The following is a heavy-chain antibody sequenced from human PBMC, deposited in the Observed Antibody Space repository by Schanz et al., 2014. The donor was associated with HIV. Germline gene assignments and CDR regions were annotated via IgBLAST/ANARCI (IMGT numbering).Heavy chain of an antibody. V-gene: IGHV3-23*04. CDR2: ISSGGGRT. J-gene: IGHJ4*02. Sequence: EVQLVESGGGLVQPGGSLRLSCATSGFTFSNYWMSWIRQAPGKGLEWVSIISSGGGRTYYADSVKGRFTISRDNAKNSLYLQMNSLRAEDTAVYYCAKGQRGIIRGDIDYWGQGTLVTVSS. CDR1: GFTFSNYW. D-gene: IGHD3-10*01. CDR3: AKGQRGIIRGDIDY.